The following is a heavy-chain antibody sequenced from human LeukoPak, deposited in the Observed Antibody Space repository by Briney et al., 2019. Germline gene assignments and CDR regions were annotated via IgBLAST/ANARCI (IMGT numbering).Heavy chain of an antibody. CDR2: ISSSGSTI. Sequence: GGSLRLSCAASGFTFSSYEMNWVRKAPGKGLEWVSYISSSGSTIYYADSVKGRFTISRDNAKNSLYLQMNSLRAEDTAVYYCASSTTAYDFWSGYYNYFDYWGQGTLVTVSS. D-gene: IGHD3-3*01. V-gene: IGHV3-48*03. J-gene: IGHJ4*02. CDR1: GFTFSSYE. CDR3: ASSTTAYDFWSGYYNYFDY.